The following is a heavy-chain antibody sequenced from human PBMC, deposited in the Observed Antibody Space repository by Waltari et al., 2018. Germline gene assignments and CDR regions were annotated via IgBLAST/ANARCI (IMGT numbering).Heavy chain of an antibody. D-gene: IGHD3-10*01. CDR1: GFSFNNAW. CDR3: TRSADGDFAD. Sequence: EVHQVEAGGGSVKTEGSIRLHCVASGFSFNNAWMSWVRQAPGEGLEWLGRIKTRTEGGTVDYLALVKDRFTISRDDSRNTLFLQLNNLKTDDTGVYFCTRSADGDFADWGQGTLVTVSS. CDR2: IKTRTEGGTV. V-gene: IGHV3-15*01. J-gene: IGHJ4*02.